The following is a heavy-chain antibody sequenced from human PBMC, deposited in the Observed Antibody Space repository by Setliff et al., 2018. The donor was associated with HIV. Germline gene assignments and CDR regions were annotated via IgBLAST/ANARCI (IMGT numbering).Heavy chain of an antibody. CDR3: AGGGSYSGSYYYFDY. D-gene: IGHD1-26*01. J-gene: IGHJ4*02. V-gene: IGHV4-4*07. Sequence: KTSETLSLTCTVSGASIRSQYWSWIRQPAGQGLEWIGHIYTSGSTNYNPSLKSRVTISVDTSKNQFSLKLSSVTAADTAVYYCAGGGSYSGSYYYFDYWGQGTLVTVSS. CDR1: GASIRSQY. CDR2: IYTSGST.